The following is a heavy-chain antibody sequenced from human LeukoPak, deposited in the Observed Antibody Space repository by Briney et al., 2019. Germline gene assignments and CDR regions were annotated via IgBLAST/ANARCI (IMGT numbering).Heavy chain of an antibody. D-gene: IGHD1-26*01. CDR1: GFTFSSYS. CDR3: AWGGATSHDAFDI. J-gene: IGHJ3*02. CDR2: ISSSGSNI. Sequence: GGSLRLSCAASGFTFSSYSMNWARQAPGKGLEWVSSISSSGSNIYYADSVKGRFTISRDNAKNSLYLQMNSLRAEDTAVYYCAWGGATSHDAFDIWGQGTMVTVSS. V-gene: IGHV3-21*01.